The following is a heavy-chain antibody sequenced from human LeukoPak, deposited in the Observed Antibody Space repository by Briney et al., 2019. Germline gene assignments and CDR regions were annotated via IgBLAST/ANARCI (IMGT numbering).Heavy chain of an antibody. J-gene: IGHJ4*02. D-gene: IGHD5-12*01. Sequence: GGFLRLSCAASGFTFSSYAMSWVRQAPGKGLEWVSAISGSGGSTYYADSVKGRFTISRDNSKNTLYLQMNSLRAEDTAVYYCAKTQGPEVATVDFDYWGQGTLVTVSS. CDR2: ISGSGGST. CDR3: AKTQGPEVATVDFDY. V-gene: IGHV3-23*01. CDR1: GFTFSSYA.